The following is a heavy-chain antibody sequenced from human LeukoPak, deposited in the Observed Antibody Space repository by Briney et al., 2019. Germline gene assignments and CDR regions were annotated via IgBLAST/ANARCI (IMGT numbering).Heavy chain of an antibody. V-gene: IGHV4-59*08. CDR1: GGSISGHY. Sequence: SETLSLTCTVSGGSISGHYWSWIRQSPGKGLEWPGYIYYSGNTAYNPSLKSRITISVDTSKNRFSLKLSSATAADTAVYYCARSRYSAYDHFDYWGQGTLVTVSS. CDR2: IYYSGNT. CDR3: ARSRYSAYDHFDY. J-gene: IGHJ4*02. D-gene: IGHD5-12*01.